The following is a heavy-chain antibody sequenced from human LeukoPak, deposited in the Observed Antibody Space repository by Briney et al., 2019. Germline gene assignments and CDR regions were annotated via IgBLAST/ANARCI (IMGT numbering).Heavy chain of an antibody. Sequence: ASVKVSCKASGYTFTSYDINWVRQASGQGLEWMGWINPNSGGTNYAQKFQGRVTMTRDTSISTAYMELSRLRSDDTAVYYCARVRYQIFDYWGQGTLVTVSS. CDR3: ARVRYQIFDY. D-gene: IGHD2-2*01. J-gene: IGHJ4*02. V-gene: IGHV1-2*02. CDR1: GYTFTSYD. CDR2: INPNSGGT.